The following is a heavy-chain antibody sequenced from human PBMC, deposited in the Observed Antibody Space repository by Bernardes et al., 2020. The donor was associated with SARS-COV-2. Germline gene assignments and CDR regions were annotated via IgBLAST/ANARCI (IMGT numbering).Heavy chain of an antibody. J-gene: IGHJ4*02. Sequence: ASVKVSCKASGYTFTSYGISWVRQAPGQGLEWMGWISAYNGNTNYAQKLQGRVTMTTDTSTSTAYMELRSLRSDDTAVYYCARTPGITIFGVGTPSFDYWGQGTLVTVSS. V-gene: IGHV1-18*04. D-gene: IGHD3-3*01. CDR2: ISAYNGNT. CDR1: GYTFTSYG. CDR3: ARTPGITIFGVGTPSFDY.